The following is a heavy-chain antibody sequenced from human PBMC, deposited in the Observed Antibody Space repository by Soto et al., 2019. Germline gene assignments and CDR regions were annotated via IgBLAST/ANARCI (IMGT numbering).Heavy chain of an antibody. J-gene: IGHJ6*02. CDR2: IIPIFGTA. D-gene: IGHD2-8*01. Sequence: GASVKVSCKASGGTFSSYAISWVRQAPGQGLEWMGGIIPIFGTANYAQKFQGRVTITADESTSTAYMELSSLRSEDTAVYYCARDRIVLMVYALSSESYYYGMDVWGQGTTVTVSS. CDR3: ARDRIVLMVYALSSESYYYGMDV. V-gene: IGHV1-69*13. CDR1: GGTFSSYA.